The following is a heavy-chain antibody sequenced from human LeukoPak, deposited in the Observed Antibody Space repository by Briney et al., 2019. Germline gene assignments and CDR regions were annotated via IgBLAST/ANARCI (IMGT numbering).Heavy chain of an antibody. CDR3: PRGYGYFDY. J-gene: IGHJ4*02. CDR1: GGSFSGYY. CDR2: INHSGST. D-gene: IGHD3-10*01. Sequence: SETLSLTCAVYGGSFSGYYWSWIRQPPGKGLEWIGEINHSGSTNYNPSLKSRVIISVDTSKNQFSLKLSSVTAADTAVYYCPRGYGYFDYWGQGTLVTVSS. V-gene: IGHV4-34*01.